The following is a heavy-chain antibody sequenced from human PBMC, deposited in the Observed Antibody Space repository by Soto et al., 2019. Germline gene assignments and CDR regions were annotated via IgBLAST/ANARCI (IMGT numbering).Heavy chain of an antibody. J-gene: IGHJ5*02. D-gene: IGHD3-10*01. CDR3: ARVLLWFGELSRFDP. CDR1: GYTFTSYG. Sequence: ASVKVSCKASGYTFTSYGISWVRQAPGQGLEWMGWISAYNGNTNYAQKLQGRVTVTTDTSTSTAYMELRSLRSDDTAVYYCARVLLWFGELSRFDPWGQGTLVTVSS. V-gene: IGHV1-18*01. CDR2: ISAYNGNT.